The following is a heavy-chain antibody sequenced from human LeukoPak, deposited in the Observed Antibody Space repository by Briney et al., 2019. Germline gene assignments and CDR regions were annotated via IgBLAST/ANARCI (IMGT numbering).Heavy chain of an antibody. D-gene: IGHD1-1*01. J-gene: IGHJ4*02. CDR3: ARRGWNTELFEY. CDR2: IYPGDSDT. Sequence: GESLKISCKGSGYSFTTYWVGWLRQMPGKGLEWMGTIYPGDSDTRYSPSFQGQVTISADKSISTAYLQWSSLKASDTAMYHCARRGWNTELFEYWGQGTLVTVSS. CDR1: GYSFTTYW. V-gene: IGHV5-51*01.